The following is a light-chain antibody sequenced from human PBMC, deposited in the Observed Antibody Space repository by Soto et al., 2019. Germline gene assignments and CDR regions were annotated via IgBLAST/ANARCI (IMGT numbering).Light chain of an antibody. CDR1: SSDVGGYNY. Sequence: QSALTQPASVSGSTGQSITSSCTGTSSDVGGYNYVSWYQQHPGKAPKLMIYDVSNRPSGVSNRFSGSKSGNTASLTISGLQAEDEADYYCSSYTSSSTRVFGTGTKVTVL. V-gene: IGLV2-14*01. CDR3: SSYTSSSTRV. J-gene: IGLJ1*01. CDR2: DVS.